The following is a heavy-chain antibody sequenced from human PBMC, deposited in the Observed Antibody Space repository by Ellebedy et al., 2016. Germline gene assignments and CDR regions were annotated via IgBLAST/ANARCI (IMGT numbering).Heavy chain of an antibody. CDR2: ISSSSSYI. Sequence: GESLKISCAASGFTFSSYSMNWVRQAPGKGLEWVSSISSSSSYIYYADSVKGRFTISRDNAKNSLYLQMNSLRAEDTAVYYCARDLTAMVTYWGQGTLVTVSS. J-gene: IGHJ4*02. D-gene: IGHD5-18*01. CDR3: ARDLTAMVTY. V-gene: IGHV3-21*01. CDR1: GFTFSSYS.